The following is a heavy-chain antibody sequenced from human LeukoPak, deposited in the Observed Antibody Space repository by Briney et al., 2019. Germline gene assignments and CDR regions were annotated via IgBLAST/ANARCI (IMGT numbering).Heavy chain of an antibody. CDR1: GYSISSGYY. V-gene: IGHV4-38-2*02. J-gene: IGHJ3*02. Sequence: SETLSLTCTVSGYSISSGYYWGWIRQPPGKGLEWIGSIYHSGSTYHNPSLKSRVTISADTSKNQFSLKLSSVTAADTAVYYCARTQVATPYDAFDIWGQGTMVTVSS. CDR2: IYHSGST. D-gene: IGHD5-12*01. CDR3: ARTQVATPYDAFDI.